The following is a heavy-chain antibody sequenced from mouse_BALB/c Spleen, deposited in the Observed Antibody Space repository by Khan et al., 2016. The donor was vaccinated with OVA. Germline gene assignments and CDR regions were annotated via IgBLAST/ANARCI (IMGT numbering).Heavy chain of an antibody. V-gene: IGHV2-9*02. Sequence: QVQLKESGPGLVAPSQSLSITCTVSGFSLTSYGVHWVRQPPGKGLEWLGVIWAGGSTNYNSALMSRLTTSKETSKSQVFLKMNRLQTDDTDMYYCAKLEETWGQGTTLTVTS. CDR1: GFSLTSYG. J-gene: IGHJ2*01. CDR3: AKLEET. CDR2: IWAGGST.